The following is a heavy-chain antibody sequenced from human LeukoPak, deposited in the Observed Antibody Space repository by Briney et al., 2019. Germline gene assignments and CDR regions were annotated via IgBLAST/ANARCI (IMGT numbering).Heavy chain of an antibody. D-gene: IGHD3-9*01. J-gene: IGHJ4*02. V-gene: IGHV4-39*01. CDR1: GXSISTSPYY. CDR3: ARRRTYDILTGYPQYYFDY. CDR2: IYYSGNT. Sequence: LETLSLTCSVSGXSISTSPYYWGWIRQPPRKGLEWIGDIYYSGNTYYNPSLKSRVTISVDTSKNQVSLKVTSVTAADTALYYCARRRTYDILTGYPQYYFDYWGQGALVTVSS.